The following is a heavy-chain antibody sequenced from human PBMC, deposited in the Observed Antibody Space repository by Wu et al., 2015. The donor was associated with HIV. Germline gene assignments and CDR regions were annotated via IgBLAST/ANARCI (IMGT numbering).Heavy chain of an antibody. V-gene: IGHV1-2*02. D-gene: IGHD6-13*01. Sequence: QVQLEQSGAEVKKPGASVKVSCKASGYTLTDYHMHWVRQAPGQGLEWMGWINPNSGGTSYAQKFQGRVTMTRDTSISTAYMELSSLRSEDTAVYYCARDGPYSSSWEFDYWGQGTLVTVSS. CDR2: INPNSGGT. CDR1: GYTLTDYH. CDR3: ARDGPYSSSWEFDY. J-gene: IGHJ4*02.